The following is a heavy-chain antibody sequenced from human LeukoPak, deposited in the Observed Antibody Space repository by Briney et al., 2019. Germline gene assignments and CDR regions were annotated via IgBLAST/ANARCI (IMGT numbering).Heavy chain of an antibody. CDR2: IIPIFGTA. CDR3: ARARRGYSSEGPTAEYFQH. V-gene: IGHV1-69*05. J-gene: IGHJ1*01. D-gene: IGHD6-25*01. Sequence: SVKVSCKASGGTFSSYAISWVRQAPGQGLEWMGGIIPIFGTANYAQKFQGRVTITTDESTSTAYMELSSLRSGDTAVYYCARARRGYSSEGPTAEYFQHWGQGTLVTVSS. CDR1: GGTFSSYA.